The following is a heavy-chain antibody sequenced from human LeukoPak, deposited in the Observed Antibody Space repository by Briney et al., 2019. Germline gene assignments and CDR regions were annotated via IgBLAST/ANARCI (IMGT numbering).Heavy chain of an antibody. CDR3: AREYTYGSGTLAY. CDR2: IWYDGSNK. Sequence: AGGSLRLSCATSGFTFSSYAMSWVRQAPGKGLEWVAVIWYDGSNKYYADSVKGRFTISRDNSKNTLYLQMNSLRAEDTAVYYCAREYTYGSGTLAYWGQGTLVTVSS. J-gene: IGHJ4*02. CDR1: GFTFSSYA. D-gene: IGHD3-10*01. V-gene: IGHV3-33*08.